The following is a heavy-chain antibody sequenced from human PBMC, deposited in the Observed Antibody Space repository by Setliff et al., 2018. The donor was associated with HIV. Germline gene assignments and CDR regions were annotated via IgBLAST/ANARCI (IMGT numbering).Heavy chain of an antibody. D-gene: IGHD3-22*01. Sequence: PGGSLRLSCAVSGFTFSDYSMNWVRQAPGKGLEWVSSISSSSDYIYYADSVKGRFIISRDNAKNALYLQMNSLRAEDTAVYYCAKDLSYYDSSGPIDYWGQGTLVTVSS. CDR1: GFTFSDYS. V-gene: IGHV3-21*01. CDR2: ISSSSDYI. J-gene: IGHJ4*02. CDR3: AKDLSYYDSSGPIDY.